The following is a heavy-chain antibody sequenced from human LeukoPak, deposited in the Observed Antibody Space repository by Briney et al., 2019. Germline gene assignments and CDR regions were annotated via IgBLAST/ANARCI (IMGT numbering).Heavy chain of an antibody. CDR3: TRDGLHTAHFDY. V-gene: IGHV3-48*02. J-gene: IGHJ4*02. Sequence: GGSLRHSCAASGFTFSTYTMNWVRQAPGKGLEWVSTVSDSRDVHYSDSVKGRFTISRDNARNSLYLQMNSLRDEDTAVYYCTRDGLHTAHFDYWGQGTLVTVSS. CDR2: VSDSRDV. D-gene: IGHD5-18*01. CDR1: GFTFSTYT.